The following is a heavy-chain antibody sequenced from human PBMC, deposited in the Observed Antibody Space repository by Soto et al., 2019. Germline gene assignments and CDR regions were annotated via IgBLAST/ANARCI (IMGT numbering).Heavy chain of an antibody. Sequence: GGSLRLSYVASGFTFSDFYISWIRQAPGKGLECVSYISSSGTTTYYADSVKGRFTISRDNAKNSLYLQMNSLRVEDTAVYYCAGVAARFYYSYYMDVWGKGTTVTVSS. V-gene: IGHV3-11*01. D-gene: IGHD6-6*01. CDR2: ISSSGTTT. CDR3: AGVAARFYYSYYMDV. CDR1: GFTFSDFY. J-gene: IGHJ6*03.